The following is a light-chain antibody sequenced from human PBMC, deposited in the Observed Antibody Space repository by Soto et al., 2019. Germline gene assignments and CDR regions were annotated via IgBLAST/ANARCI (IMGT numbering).Light chain of an antibody. V-gene: IGKV1-5*03. CDR3: QQYNSYSRT. CDR2: MAS. J-gene: IGKJ1*01. CDR1: QSVSTW. Sequence: DIQMTQSPSTLSASVGDRVTITCRASQSVSTWLAWYQQKPGKAPQVLISMASTLESGVPSRFSGSGSGTEFTLTISSLQPDDFATYYCQQYNSYSRTFGQGTKVDIK.